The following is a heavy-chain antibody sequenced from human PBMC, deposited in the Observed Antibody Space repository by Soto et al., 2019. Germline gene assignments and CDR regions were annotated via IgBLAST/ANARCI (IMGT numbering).Heavy chain of an antibody. CDR2: ITGSGGST. J-gene: IGHJ4*02. CDR3: AKDRYGDYGGIDY. Sequence: GGSLRLSCAASGFTFSTYAMIWVRQVPGKGLEWVSVITGSGGSTYYADSVKGRFTISRDTSKNTLFLQMNSLRAEDTAVYYCAKDRYGDYGGIDYWGQGTLVTVSS. CDR1: GFTFSTYA. V-gene: IGHV3-23*01. D-gene: IGHD4-17*01.